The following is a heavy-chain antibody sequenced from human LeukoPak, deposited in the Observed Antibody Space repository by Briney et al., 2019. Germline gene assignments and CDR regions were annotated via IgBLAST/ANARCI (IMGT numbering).Heavy chain of an antibody. CDR1: GFTFSSYA. D-gene: IGHD2-15*01. CDR2: ISGSGGST. V-gene: IGHV3-23*01. J-gene: IGHJ3*02. CDR3: AKASPSYCSGGSCYPGRAFDI. Sequence: GGPLRLSCAASGFTFSSYAMSWVRQAPGKGLEWVSAISGSGGSTYYADSVKGRFTISRDNSKNTLYLQMNSLRAEDTAVYYCAKASPSYCSGGSCYPGRAFDIWGQGTMVTVSS.